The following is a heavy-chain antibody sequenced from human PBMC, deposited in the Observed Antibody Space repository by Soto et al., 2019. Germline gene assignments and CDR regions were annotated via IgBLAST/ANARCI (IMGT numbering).Heavy chain of an antibody. J-gene: IGHJ6*02. D-gene: IGHD2-2*01. CDR3: ARAADCISTSCNYYYYGMDV. CDR1: GFTFSSYA. V-gene: IGHV3-30-3*01. CDR2: ISYDGGNK. Sequence: GGSLILSCAASGFTFSSYAMHWVRQAPGKGLEWVAVISYDGGNKYYADSVKGRFTISRDNSKNTLYLQMNSLRAEDTAVYYCARAADCISTSCNYYYYGMDVWGQGTTVTVSS.